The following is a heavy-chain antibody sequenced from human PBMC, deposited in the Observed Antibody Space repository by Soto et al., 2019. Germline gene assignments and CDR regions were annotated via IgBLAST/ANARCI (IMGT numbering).Heavy chain of an antibody. Sequence: PGGSLRLSCAASGFTFSSYAMSWVRQSPGEGLEWVSSVNDSGDRTYYADSVKGRFTISRDNSKNTLYLQWSSLKASDTAMYYCARLANIFDFDNWGHGTLVTVSS. CDR3: ARLANIFDFDN. D-gene: IGHD2-21*01. J-gene: IGHJ4*01. CDR2: VNDSGDRT. V-gene: IGHV3-23*01. CDR1: GFTFSSYA.